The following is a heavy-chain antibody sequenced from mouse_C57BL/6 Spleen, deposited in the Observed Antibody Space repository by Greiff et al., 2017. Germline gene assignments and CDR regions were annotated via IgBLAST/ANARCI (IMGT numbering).Heavy chain of an antibody. CDR2: ISSGSSTI. Sequence: EVKLMESGGGLVKPGGSLKLSCAASGFTFSDYGMHWVRQAPEKGLEWVAYISSGSSTIYYADTVKARFTISRAKAKNTLFLQMTSLRSEDTAMYYCARGSGSSDWGQGTTLTVSS. CDR3: ARGSGSSD. CDR1: GFTFSDYG. J-gene: IGHJ2*01. V-gene: IGHV5-17*01. D-gene: IGHD1-1*01.